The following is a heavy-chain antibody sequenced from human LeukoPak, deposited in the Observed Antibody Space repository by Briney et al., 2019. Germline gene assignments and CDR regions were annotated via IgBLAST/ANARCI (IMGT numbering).Heavy chain of an antibody. CDR2: TYYGGDT. Sequence: SETLSLTCTVSGGSISSSSYYWGWIRQPPGKGLEWIGNTYYGGDTYYNPSLKSRVTISVDTSKNQFSLKLSSVTAADTAVYYCARAPRVPAAIPYYYYYGMDVWGQGTTVTVSS. V-gene: IGHV4-39*07. D-gene: IGHD2-2*01. CDR3: ARAPRVPAAIPYYYYYGMDV. CDR1: GGSISSSSYY. J-gene: IGHJ6*02.